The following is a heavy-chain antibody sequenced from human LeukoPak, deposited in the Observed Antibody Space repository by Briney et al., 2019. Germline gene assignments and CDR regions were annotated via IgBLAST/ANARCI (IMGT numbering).Heavy chain of an antibody. J-gene: IGHJ3*02. CDR2: ISSSSTYI. Sequence: PGGSPRLSCAASGFTFSNCSMSWVRQVPGKGLEWVSSISSSSTYIYYADSVKGRFTISRDNAKNSLYLQMNSLRAEDTAVYNCARPDKAAFDIWGQGTMVTVSS. CDR1: GFTFSNCS. CDR3: ARPDKAAFDI. V-gene: IGHV3-21*01.